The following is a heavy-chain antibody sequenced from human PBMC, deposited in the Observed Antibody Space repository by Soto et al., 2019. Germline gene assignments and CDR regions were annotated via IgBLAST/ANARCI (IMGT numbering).Heavy chain of an antibody. D-gene: IGHD3-22*01. CDR3: ARGGYYDSSGYRKFDY. CDR1: GGSFSGYY. Sequence: SETLSLTCAVYGGSFSGYYWSWIRRPPGKGLEWIGEINHSGSTNYNPSLKSRVTISVDTSKNQFSLKLSSVTAADTAVYYCARGGYYDSSGYRKFDYWGQGTLVTVSS. CDR2: INHSGST. J-gene: IGHJ4*02. V-gene: IGHV4-34*01.